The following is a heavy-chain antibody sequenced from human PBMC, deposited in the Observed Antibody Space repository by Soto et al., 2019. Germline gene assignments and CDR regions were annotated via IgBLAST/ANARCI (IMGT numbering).Heavy chain of an antibody. CDR2: TYYRSKWYN. CDR1: GDSVSSNSTA. CDR3: ARAPGGIDAFDI. Sequence: QTLSLPCAISGDSVSSNSTAWNWIRQSPSRGLEWLGRTYYRSKWYNDYAVSVKSRITINPDTSKNQFSLQLNSVTPEDAAVYYCARAPGGIDAFDIWGQGTMVTVSS. J-gene: IGHJ3*02. V-gene: IGHV6-1*01. D-gene: IGHD3-16*01.